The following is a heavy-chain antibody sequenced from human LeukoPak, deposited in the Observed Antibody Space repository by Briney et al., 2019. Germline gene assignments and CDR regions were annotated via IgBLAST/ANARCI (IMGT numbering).Heavy chain of an antibody. CDR1: GFTDSSNY. J-gene: IGHJ4*02. Sequence: GGSLRLSCTASGFTDSSNYMSWVRQAPGKGLEWVSVIYSGGTTYYADSVKGRFTISRDNSKNTLYLQMNSLRAEDTAVYYCARDSTTVTTDYWGQGTLVTVSS. CDR3: ARDSTTVTTDY. CDR2: IYSGGTT. V-gene: IGHV3-66*02. D-gene: IGHD4-17*01.